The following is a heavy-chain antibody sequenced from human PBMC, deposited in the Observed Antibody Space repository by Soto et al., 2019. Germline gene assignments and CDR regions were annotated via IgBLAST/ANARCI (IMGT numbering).Heavy chain of an antibody. CDR2: ISSNGRST. CDR1: GFIFSTYA. D-gene: IGHD2-8*01. J-gene: IGHJ1*01. V-gene: IGHV3-64*01. Sequence: EVKLVESGGGLVQPGGSLRLSCATSGFIFSTYAMHWVRQAPGKGLEYVSAISSNGRSTYYANSVKGRFTISRDNSKNTLYLQMDSPRAEDMAVYYCARDRCTNGVCYAPSDDWGQGTLVTVSS. CDR3: ARDRCTNGVCYAPSDD.